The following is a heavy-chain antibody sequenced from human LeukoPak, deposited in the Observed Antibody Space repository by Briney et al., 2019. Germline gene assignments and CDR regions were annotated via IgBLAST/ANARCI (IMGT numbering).Heavy chain of an antibody. Sequence: SETLSLACTVSGGSISSYYWSWIRQPPGKGLEWIGYIYYSGSTNYNPSLKSRVTISVDTSKNQFSLKLSSVTAADTAVYYCARASVAGTRGPFDYWGQGTLVTVSS. J-gene: IGHJ4*02. D-gene: IGHD6-19*01. V-gene: IGHV4-59*08. CDR3: ARASVAGTRGPFDY. CDR2: IYYSGST. CDR1: GGSISSYY.